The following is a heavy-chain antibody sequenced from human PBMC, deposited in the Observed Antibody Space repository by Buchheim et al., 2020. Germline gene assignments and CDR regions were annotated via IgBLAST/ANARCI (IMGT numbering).Heavy chain of an antibody. Sequence: QVQLQESGPGLVKPSQTLSLTCTVSGGSISSGDYYWSWIRQPPGKGLEWIGYIYYSGSTYYNPSLKSRVTISVDTSKNQFSLKLSSVTAADTAVYYCARERVRLDDYVWGSYRPYYFDYWGQGTL. CDR2: IYYSGST. CDR3: ARERVRLDDYVWGSYRPYYFDY. V-gene: IGHV4-30-4*01. CDR1: GGSISSGDYY. D-gene: IGHD3-16*02. J-gene: IGHJ4*02.